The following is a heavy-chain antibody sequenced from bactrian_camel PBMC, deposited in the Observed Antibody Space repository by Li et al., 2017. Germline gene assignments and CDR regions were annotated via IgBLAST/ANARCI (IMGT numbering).Heavy chain of an antibody. D-gene: IGHD2*01. CDR1: GGRYNNYC. V-gene: IGHV3S25*01. CDR3: AAAPGYRSNPLKFLPTDY. CDR2: IYGGGGTP. Sequence: QLVESGGGSVQAGGSLRLSCGASGGRYNNYCMGWFRQAPGKEREGVAAIYGGGGTPYYADSVKGRFTITQDEAGMSVYLQMNDLKPEDTAMYYCAAAPGYRSNPLKFLPTDYWGQGTQVTVS. J-gene: IGHJ4*01.